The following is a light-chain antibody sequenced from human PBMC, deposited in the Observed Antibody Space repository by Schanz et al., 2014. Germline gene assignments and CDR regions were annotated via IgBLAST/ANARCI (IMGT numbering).Light chain of an antibody. CDR2: EVT. V-gene: IGLV2-8*01. J-gene: IGLJ2*01. Sequence: QSVLTQPPSVSGAPGQSVTISCTGTSSDVGGYNFVSWYQQHPGKAPKLMIYEVTKRPSGVPDRFSGSKSGNTASLTVSGLQAEDEADYYCSSYTGTNTLIFGLGTKLTVL. CDR3: SSYTGTNTLI. CDR1: SSDVGGYNF.